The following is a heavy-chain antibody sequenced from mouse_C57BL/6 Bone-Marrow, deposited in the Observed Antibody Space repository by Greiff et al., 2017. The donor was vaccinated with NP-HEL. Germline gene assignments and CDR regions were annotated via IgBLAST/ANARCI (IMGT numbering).Heavy chain of an antibody. J-gene: IGHJ4*01. CDR1: GFTFSDSW. D-gene: IGHD6-1*01. Sequence: EVQGVESGGGLVQPGGSMKLSCAASGFTFSDSWMDWVRQSPEKGLEWVAEIRNKANNHATYYAESVKGRFTISRDDSKRSVYLQMNSLRAEDTVIYYCTRASMDYWGQGTSVTVSS. CDR3: TRASMDY. CDR2: IRNKANNHAT. V-gene: IGHV6-6*01.